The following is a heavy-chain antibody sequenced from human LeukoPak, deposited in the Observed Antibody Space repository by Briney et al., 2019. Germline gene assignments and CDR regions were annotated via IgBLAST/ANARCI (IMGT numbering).Heavy chain of an antibody. D-gene: IGHD2-15*01. CDR1: GDSVSSNSAT. CDR2: TYYRSKWYY. V-gene: IGHV6-1*01. Sequence: SQTLSLTCAISGDSVSSNSATWDWIRPSPSSGLEWLGRTYYRSKWYYDYAVSVISRIKINPDTSKNQFSLQLNSATPEDTAVYYCAREYCSGGNCYEFDNWGQGTLVTVSS. J-gene: IGHJ4*02. CDR3: AREYCSGGNCYEFDN.